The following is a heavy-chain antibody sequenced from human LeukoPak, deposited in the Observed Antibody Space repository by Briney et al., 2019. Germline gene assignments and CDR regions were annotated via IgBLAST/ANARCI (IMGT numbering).Heavy chain of an antibody. J-gene: IGHJ6*03. CDR2: ITSSATYI. Sequence: GGSLRLSCAASGFTFSSYSMNWVRQAPGKAMEWVSSITSSATYIFYADSVKGRFTISRDNAKNSLYLQMDSLGPEDTAVYYCARDPYSGNYGNDYYYYMDVWGKGTTVTISS. CDR1: GFTFSSYS. V-gene: IGHV3-21*01. CDR3: ARDPYSGNYGNDYYYYMDV. D-gene: IGHD1-26*01.